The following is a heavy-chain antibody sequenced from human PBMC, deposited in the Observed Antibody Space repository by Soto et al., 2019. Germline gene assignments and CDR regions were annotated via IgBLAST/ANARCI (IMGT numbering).Heavy chain of an antibody. V-gene: IGHV1-3*01. CDR1: GYTFTSYA. D-gene: IGHD6-13*01. CDR3: ARALTGIAAAALYYMDV. CDR2: INAGNGNT. Sequence: QVQLVQSGAEVKKPGASVKVSCKASGYTFTSYAMHWVRQAPGQRLEWMGWINAGNGNTKYSQKFHGRVTITRDTSASTAYMELSSLRSEDTAVYYCARALTGIAAAALYYMDVWGKGTTVTVSS. J-gene: IGHJ6*03.